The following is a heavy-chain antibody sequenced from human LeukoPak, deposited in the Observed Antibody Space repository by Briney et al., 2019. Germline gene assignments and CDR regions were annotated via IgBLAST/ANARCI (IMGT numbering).Heavy chain of an antibody. Sequence: SETLSLTCTVSGGSISSYYWGWIRQPPGKGLEWIGSIYYSGSTYYNPSLKSRVTIAVDTSKNQFSLELSSVTAADTAVYYCVRERLAMVRGVLPKEAWGWFDPWGQGTRVTVSS. V-gene: IGHV4-39*07. CDR2: IYYSGST. CDR3: VRERLAMVRGVLPKEAWGWFDP. CDR1: GGSISSYY. J-gene: IGHJ5*02. D-gene: IGHD3-10*01.